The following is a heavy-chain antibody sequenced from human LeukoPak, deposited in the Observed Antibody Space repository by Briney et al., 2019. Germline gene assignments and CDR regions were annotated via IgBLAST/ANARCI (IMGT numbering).Heavy chain of an antibody. Sequence: ASVKVSCKVSGYTLTELSMHWVRQAPGQGLEWMGWISAYNGNTNYAQKLQGRVTMTTDTSTSTAYMELRGLRSDDTAVYYCARGPTGMDVWGQGTTVTVSS. V-gene: IGHV1-18*01. J-gene: IGHJ6*02. D-gene: IGHD4-17*01. CDR3: ARGPTGMDV. CDR1: GYTLTELS. CDR2: ISAYNGNT.